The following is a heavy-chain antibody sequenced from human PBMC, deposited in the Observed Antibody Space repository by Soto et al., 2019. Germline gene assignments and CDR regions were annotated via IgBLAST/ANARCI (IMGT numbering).Heavy chain of an antibody. V-gene: IGHV3-30*18. Sequence: HPGGSLRLSCAASGFTFSSYGMHWVRQAPGKGLEWVAVISYDGSNKYYADSVRGRFTISRDNSKNTLYLQMNSLRAEDTAVYYCAKEESIVATRYFDYWGQGTLVTVSS. CDR2: ISYDGSNK. J-gene: IGHJ4*02. D-gene: IGHD5-12*01. CDR3: AKEESIVATRYFDY. CDR1: GFTFSSYG.